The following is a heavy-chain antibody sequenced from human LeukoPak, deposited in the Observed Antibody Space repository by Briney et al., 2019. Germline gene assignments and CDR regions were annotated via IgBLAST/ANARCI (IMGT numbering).Heavy chain of an antibody. D-gene: IGHD3-10*01. J-gene: IGHJ6*03. V-gene: IGHV4-39*07. CDR3: ARSRITVYYYYYYMDV. CDR1: GDSISRSSYY. CDR2: INHSGST. Sequence: SETLSLTCTVSGDSISRSSYYWGRIRQPPGKGLEWIGEINHSGSTNYNPSLKSRVTISVDTSKNQFSLKLSSVTAADTAVYYCARSRITVYYYYYYMDVWGKGTTVTISS.